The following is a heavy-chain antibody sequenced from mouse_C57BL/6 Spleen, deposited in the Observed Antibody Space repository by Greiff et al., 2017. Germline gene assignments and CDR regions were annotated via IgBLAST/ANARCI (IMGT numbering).Heavy chain of an antibody. D-gene: IGHD1-1*01. J-gene: IGHJ4*01. CDR1: GFSLTSYG. Sequence: VQLQQSGPGLVQPSQSLSITCTVSGFSLTSYGVHWVRQSPGKGLEWLGVIWRGGSTDYNAAFMSRLSITKDNSKSQVFFKMNSLQADDTAIFYCGVYYYGSSYDAMDYWGQGTSVTVSS. V-gene: IGHV2-5*01. CDR3: GVYYYGSSYDAMDY. CDR2: IWRGGST.